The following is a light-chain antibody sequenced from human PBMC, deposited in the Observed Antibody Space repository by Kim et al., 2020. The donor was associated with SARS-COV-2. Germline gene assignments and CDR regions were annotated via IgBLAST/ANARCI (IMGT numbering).Light chain of an antibody. Sequence: GQSVPLACPGTISYVGYYNPVSWYQQHPGKVPKLIIYDVSERASGVSNRFSGSQSGNTASLTISGLRAEDEADYYCSSHTTSSTYVFGSGTQLTVL. CDR1: ISYVGYYNP. J-gene: IGLJ1*01. CDR2: DVS. CDR3: SSHTTSSTYV. V-gene: IGLV2-14*03.